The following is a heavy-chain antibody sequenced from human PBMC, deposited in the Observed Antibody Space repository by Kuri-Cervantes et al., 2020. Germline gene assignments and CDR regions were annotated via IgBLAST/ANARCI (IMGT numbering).Heavy chain of an antibody. CDR2: IYSSGST. Sequence: SETLSLTCTVFGDSINSYYWNWIRQSAGKGLEWIGRIYSSGSTKYNHALKSRVTISLDKSKNQFSLKLTSVTDSDTAVYYCARGRPFARKSRYCSGGSCPYYFDYWGQGTLVTVSS. CDR3: ARGRPFARKSRYCSGGSCPYYFDY. D-gene: IGHD2-15*01. CDR1: GDSINSYY. V-gene: IGHV4-4*07. J-gene: IGHJ4*02.